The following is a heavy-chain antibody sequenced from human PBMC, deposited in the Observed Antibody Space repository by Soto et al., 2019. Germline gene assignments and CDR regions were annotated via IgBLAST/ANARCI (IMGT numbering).Heavy chain of an antibody. Sequence: SVPTLVKPTQTLTLTCTFSGFSLSTVGVGVGWIRQPPGEALDWLALIYWDDDKRYTPSLKSRLTITKDTSKNQVVLTMTNMDPVDTATYYCATRQGYYYYMDVWGKGTTVTVSS. CDR1: GFSLSTVGVG. CDR2: IYWDDDK. V-gene: IGHV2-5*02. CDR3: ATRQGYYYYMDV. J-gene: IGHJ6*03.